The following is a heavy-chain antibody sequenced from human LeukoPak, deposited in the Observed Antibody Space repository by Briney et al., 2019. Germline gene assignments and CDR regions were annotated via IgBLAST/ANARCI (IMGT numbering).Heavy chain of an antibody. D-gene: IGHD6-13*01. Sequence: VKVSCKASGYTFTGYYMHWVRQAPGQGLEWMGWINPNSGGTNYAQKFQGRVTMTRDTSISTVYMELSSLRSEDTAVYYCARDRAAAGVPFDYWGQGTLVTVSS. V-gene: IGHV1-2*02. CDR1: GYTFTGYY. J-gene: IGHJ4*02. CDR2: INPNSGGT. CDR3: ARDRAAAGVPFDY.